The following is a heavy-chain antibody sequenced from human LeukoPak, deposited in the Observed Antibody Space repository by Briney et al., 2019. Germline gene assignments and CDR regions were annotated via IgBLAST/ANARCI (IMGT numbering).Heavy chain of an antibody. CDR2: IKEDGSEK. J-gene: IGHJ4*02. V-gene: IGHV3-7*05. D-gene: IGHD6-13*01. CDR3: ARDWGAAGLWDY. Sequence: GGSLRLSCASSGFTFSNYWMSWVRQAPGKGLEWVANIKEDGSEKDYVDSVKGRFTISRDNAKNSLYLQMNSQRAEDTAIYYCARDWGAAGLWDYWGQGTLVTVSS. CDR1: GFTFSNYW.